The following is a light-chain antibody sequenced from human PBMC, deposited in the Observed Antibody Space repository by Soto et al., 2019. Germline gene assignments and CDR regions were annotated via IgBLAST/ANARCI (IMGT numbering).Light chain of an antibody. V-gene: IGKV3-20*01. CDR3: QQYNKWYT. J-gene: IGKJ2*01. Sequence: EIVLTQSPGTLSLSPGERATLSCRASQSVSSSSLAWYQQKPGQAPRLLIYGASSRATGIPDRFSGSGSGTDFTLTISRLEPEDFAVYYCQQYNKWYTFGQGTKLEIK. CDR2: GAS. CDR1: QSVSSSS.